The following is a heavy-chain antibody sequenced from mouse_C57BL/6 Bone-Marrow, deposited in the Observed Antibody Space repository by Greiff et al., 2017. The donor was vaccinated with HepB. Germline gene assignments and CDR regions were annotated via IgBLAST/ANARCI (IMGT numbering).Heavy chain of an antibody. CDR3: ARYYYSSSFPYYFDY. CDR2: IYPGDGDT. CDR1: GYAFSSYW. Sequence: VQLQQSGAELVKPGASVKISCKASGYAFSSYWMNWVKQRPGKGLEWIGQIYPGDGDTNYNGKFKGKATLTADKSSSTAYMQLSSLTSEDSAVYFCARYYYSSSFPYYFDYWGQGTTLTVSS. J-gene: IGHJ2*01. D-gene: IGHD1-1*01. V-gene: IGHV1-80*01.